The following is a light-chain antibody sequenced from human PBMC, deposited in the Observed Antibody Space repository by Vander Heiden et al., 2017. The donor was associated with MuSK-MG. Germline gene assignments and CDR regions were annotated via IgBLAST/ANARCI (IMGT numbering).Light chain of an antibody. Sequence: DIQMTQSPSTLSASVGDRVTITCRASQSIRSSLAWYQQKPGKAPKLVIYEASKLESGVPSTFSGSGSGTDFTLTISSLQPDDFAIYHCQQVNSYPVTFGGGTKVEIK. J-gene: IGKJ4*01. V-gene: IGKV1-5*03. CDR1: QSIRSS. CDR2: EAS. CDR3: QQVNSYPVT.